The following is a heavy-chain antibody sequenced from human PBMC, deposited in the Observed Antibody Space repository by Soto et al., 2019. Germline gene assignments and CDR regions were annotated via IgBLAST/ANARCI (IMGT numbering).Heavy chain of an antibody. CDR2: IYYSGST. V-gene: IGHV4-31*03. CDR3: ARQGYRYGQGLDY. Sequence: SGTPSLTSTVSGGSISSGSYYWSWIRQLPGKSLEWIGYIYYSGSTYYNPSLKSRVTISVDTSKKQFSLKLSSVTAADTAVYYCARQGYRYGQGLDYWGQGTLVTVYS. CDR1: GGSISSGSYY. J-gene: IGHJ4*02. D-gene: IGHD5-18*01.